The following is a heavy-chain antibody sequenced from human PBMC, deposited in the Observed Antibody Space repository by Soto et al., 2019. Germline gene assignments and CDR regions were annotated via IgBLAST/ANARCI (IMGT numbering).Heavy chain of an antibody. Sequence: QVQLQESGPGLVKPSQTLSLTCTFSGGSISSGDYYCSWIRQPPGKGLEWLGYIYYSGTTYYNPSLRSRVTISVDTSKNQFSLKLSSVTAADTAVYYCARTRGYSGYRYGMDVWGRGTTVTVSS. CDR3: ARTRGYSGYRYGMDV. CDR1: GGSISSGDYY. D-gene: IGHD5-12*01. V-gene: IGHV4-30-4*01. CDR2: IYYSGTT. J-gene: IGHJ6*02.